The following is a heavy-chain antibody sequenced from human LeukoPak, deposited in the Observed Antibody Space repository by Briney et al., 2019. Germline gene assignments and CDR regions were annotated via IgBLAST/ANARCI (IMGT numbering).Heavy chain of an antibody. V-gene: IGHV1-2*06. CDR1: GYTFTGYY. Sequence: ASVKVSCKASGYTFTGYYMHWVRQAPGQGLEWMGRINPNSGGTNYAQKFQGRVNMTRDTSISTAYMELSRLRSDDTAVYYCARDLEGDTAMPLGYWGQGSLVTVSS. CDR2: INPNSGGT. J-gene: IGHJ4*02. D-gene: IGHD5-18*01. CDR3: ARDLEGDTAMPLGY.